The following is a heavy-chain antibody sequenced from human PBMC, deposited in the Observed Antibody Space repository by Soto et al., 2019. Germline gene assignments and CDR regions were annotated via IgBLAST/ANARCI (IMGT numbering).Heavy chain of an antibody. D-gene: IGHD3-16*01. V-gene: IGHV3-23*01. CDR1: GFPFSNYA. J-gene: IGHJ4*02. CDR3: ARAPSEYIWGSYLRYYEY. CDR2: LSGTTGHA. Sequence: EVQILESGGGLVQPGGSLRLSCAASGFPFSNYAMAWVRQAPGKGLEWVSALSGTTGHAFYADSVKDRFTIPRDNSKNTLYLQMDSLRAEDTAVYHCARAPSEYIWGSYLRYYEYWGQGTLVTVSS.